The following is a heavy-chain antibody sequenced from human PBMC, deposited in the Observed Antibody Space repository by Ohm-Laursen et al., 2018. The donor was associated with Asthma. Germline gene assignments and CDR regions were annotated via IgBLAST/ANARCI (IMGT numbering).Heavy chain of an antibody. CDR1: GFTFSSYA. CDR3: ARDPATIFGVVTKLFDY. V-gene: IGHV3-66*01. Sequence: SLRLSCSASGFTFSSYAMHWVRQAPGKGLDWVSVIFGSTGTNYADSVKGRFTISRDNSKNTIYLQMNSLRAEDTAVYYCARDPATIFGVVTKLFDYWGQGTLVTVSS. CDR2: IFGSTGT. J-gene: IGHJ4*02. D-gene: IGHD3-3*01.